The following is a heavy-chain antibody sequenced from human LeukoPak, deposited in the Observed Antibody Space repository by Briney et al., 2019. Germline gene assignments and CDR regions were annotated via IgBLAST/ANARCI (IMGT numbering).Heavy chain of an antibody. D-gene: IGHD3-22*01. J-gene: IGHJ4*02. CDR3: ARVHYYDSSGYYWLLGFDY. V-gene: IGHV1-69*05. CDR1: GGTFSSYA. CDR2: IIPIFGTA. Sequence: EASVKVSCKASGGTFSSYAISWVRQAPGQGLEWMGGIIPIFGTANYAQKFQGRATITTDESTSTAYMELSSLRSEDTAVYHCARVHYYDSSGYYWLLGFDYWGQGTLVTVSS.